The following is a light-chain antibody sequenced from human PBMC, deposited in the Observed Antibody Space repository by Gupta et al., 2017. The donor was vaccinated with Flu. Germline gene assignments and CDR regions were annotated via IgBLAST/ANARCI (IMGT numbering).Light chain of an antibody. V-gene: IGKV3-15*01. J-gene: IGKJ1*01. CDR1: QSVSSN. Sequence: EIGITQAPATLSVSPGERATLSCRASQSVSSNLAWYQQKPGQAPRLLIYGASTRATAIPARFSGSGSGTEFTLTISSLQSEDFAVYYCQQFNNWPKTFGQGTKLEIK. CDR2: GAS. CDR3: QQFNNWPKT.